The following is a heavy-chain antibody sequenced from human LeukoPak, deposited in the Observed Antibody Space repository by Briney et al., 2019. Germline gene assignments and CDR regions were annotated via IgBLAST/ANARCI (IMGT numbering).Heavy chain of an antibody. D-gene: IGHD3-10*01. J-gene: IGHJ3*02. CDR3: ARDMVRGVISPDAFDI. V-gene: IGHV4-59*01. Sequence: SETLSLTCTVSGGSISSYYWSWIRQPPGKGLEWIGYIYYSGSTNYNPSLKSRVTISVDTSKNQFSLKLSSVTAADTAVYYWARDMVRGVISPDAFDIWGQGTMVTVSS. CDR1: GGSISSYY. CDR2: IYYSGST.